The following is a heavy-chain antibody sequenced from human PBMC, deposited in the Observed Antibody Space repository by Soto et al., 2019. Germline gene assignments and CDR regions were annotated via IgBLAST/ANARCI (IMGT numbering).Heavy chain of an antibody. D-gene: IGHD1-26*01. CDR1: GGSISSYY. J-gene: IGHJ5*02. CDR3: ARRRIVGAIVSFDP. Sequence: SETLSLTCTVSGGSISSYYWSWIRQPPGKGLEWIGYIYYSGSTNYNPSLKSRVTISVDTSKNQFSLKLSSVTAADTAVYYCARRRIVGAIVSFDPWGQGTLVTVSS. CDR2: IYYSGST. V-gene: IGHV4-59*01.